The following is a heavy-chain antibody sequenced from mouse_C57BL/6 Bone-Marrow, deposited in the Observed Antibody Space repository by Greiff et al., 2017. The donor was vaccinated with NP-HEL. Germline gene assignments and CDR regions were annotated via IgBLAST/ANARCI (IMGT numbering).Heavy chain of an antibody. Sequence: EVHLVESGEGLVKPGGSLKLSCAASGFTFSSYAMSWVRQTPEKRLEWVAYISSGGDYIYYADTVKGRFTISRDNARNTLYLQMSSLKSEDTAMYYCTRASNWDVWYFDVWGTGTTVTVSS. CDR1: GFTFSSYA. J-gene: IGHJ1*03. CDR2: ISSGGDYI. D-gene: IGHD4-1*01. CDR3: TRASNWDVWYFDV. V-gene: IGHV5-9-1*02.